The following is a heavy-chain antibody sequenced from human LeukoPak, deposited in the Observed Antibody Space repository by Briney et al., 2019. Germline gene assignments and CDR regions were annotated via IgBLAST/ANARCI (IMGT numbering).Heavy chain of an antibody. J-gene: IGHJ4*02. CDR2: IYLGDSDV. Sequence: GESLKISCEGSGYSFTNTWIGWVRQMPGKGLEWMGIIYLGDSDVRYSPSFQGQVTISADKSINSAYLQWNSLKVSDTAMYYCARHGGKYSHSIDSWGQGTLVTVSS. V-gene: IGHV5-51*01. CDR1: GYSFTNTW. CDR3: ARHGGKYSHSIDS. D-gene: IGHD3-16*01.